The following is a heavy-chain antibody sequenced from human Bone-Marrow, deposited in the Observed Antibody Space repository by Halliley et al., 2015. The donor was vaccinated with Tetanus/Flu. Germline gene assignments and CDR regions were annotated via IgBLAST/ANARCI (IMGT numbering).Heavy chain of an antibody. CDR3: ARCTDRTVEGVGDNHFDF. Sequence: TLSLTCIVSGASVSGFFWSWIRQPPGKGLQYIGYVSHSGTSTVNPSLKSRVTISLDTSKNSVSLNLTSVTAADTAVYYCARCTDRTVEGVGDNHFDFWGRGALVTVSS. J-gene: IGHJ4*02. CDR2: VSHSGTS. V-gene: IGHV4-4*08. D-gene: IGHD4-4*01. CDR1: GASVSGFF.